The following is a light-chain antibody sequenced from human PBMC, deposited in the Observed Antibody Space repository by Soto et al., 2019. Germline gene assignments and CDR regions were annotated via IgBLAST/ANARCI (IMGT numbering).Light chain of an antibody. CDR2: DAS. CDR1: QAIGSW. J-gene: IGKJ4*01. CDR3: QRYYSSPLT. V-gene: IGKV1D-16*01. Sequence: DIQMTQSPSSLSASVGDRVTITCRASQAIGSWLAWYQQKPGKAPTSLIYDASNLQTEVPSSFRRRRSGTRFTLPLSGLQPEDSATYYSQRYYSSPLTLSGGTMVEIK.